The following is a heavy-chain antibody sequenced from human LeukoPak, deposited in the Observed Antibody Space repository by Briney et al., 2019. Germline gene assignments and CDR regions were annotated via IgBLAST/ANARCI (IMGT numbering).Heavy chain of an antibody. D-gene: IGHD1-26*01. CDR3: ARDKWELNYYYYYMDV. J-gene: IGHJ6*03. CDR1: GFTFSSYS. Sequence: GGSLRLSYAASGFTFSSYSMNWVRQAPGKGLEWVAVIWYDGSNKYYADSVKGRFTISRDNSKNTLYLQMNSLRAEDTAVYYCARDKWELNYYYYYMDVWGKGTTVTVSS. V-gene: IGHV3-33*08. CDR2: IWYDGSNK.